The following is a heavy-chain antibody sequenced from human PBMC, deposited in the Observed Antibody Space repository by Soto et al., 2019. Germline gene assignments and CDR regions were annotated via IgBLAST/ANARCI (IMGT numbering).Heavy chain of an antibody. CDR1: GYTFTSYG. V-gene: IGHV1-18*01. CDR2: ISAHNGNT. D-gene: IGHD1-1*01. Sequence: QVHLVQSGAEVKKPGASXKVSCKASGYTFTSYGITWVRQAPGQGLEWMGWISAHNGNTDYAQKLQGRVIVTRDTATSTAYMELRSLRSDDTAVYYCARGRYGDYWGQGALVTVSS. CDR3: ARGRYGDY. J-gene: IGHJ4*02.